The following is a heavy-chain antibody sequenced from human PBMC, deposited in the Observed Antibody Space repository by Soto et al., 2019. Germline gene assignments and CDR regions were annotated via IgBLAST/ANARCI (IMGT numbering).Heavy chain of an antibody. V-gene: IGHV4-59*08. CDR1: GGSISSYY. D-gene: IGHD3-10*01. CDR2: IYYSGGT. CDR3: ARRYGVAFDI. J-gene: IGHJ3*02. Sequence: SETLSLTCTVSGGSISSYYWSWIRQPPGKGLEWIGYIYYSGGTNYNPSLKSRVTISVDTSKNQFSLKLSSVTAADTAVYYCARRYGVAFDIWGQGTMVTVSS.